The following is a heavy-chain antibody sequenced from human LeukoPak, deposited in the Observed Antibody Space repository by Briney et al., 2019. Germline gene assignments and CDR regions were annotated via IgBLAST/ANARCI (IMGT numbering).Heavy chain of an antibody. CDR3: AKDRARGYCSSTSCYPFAY. CDR2: IIPILGIA. Sequence: SVKVSCKASGGTFSSYTISWVRQAPGQGLEWMGRIIPILGIANYAQKFQGRVTITADKSTSTAYMELSSLRSEDTAVYYCAKDRARGYCSSTSCYPFAYWGQGTLVTVSS. CDR1: GGTFSSYT. V-gene: IGHV1-69*04. D-gene: IGHD2-2*01. J-gene: IGHJ4*02.